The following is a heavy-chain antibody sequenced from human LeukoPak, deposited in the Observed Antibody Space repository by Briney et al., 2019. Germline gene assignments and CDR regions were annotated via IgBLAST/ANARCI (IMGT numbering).Heavy chain of an antibody. Sequence: SETLSLTCAVSGGSISSGGYSWSWIRQAPGKGLEWIGYIYHSGSTYYNPSLKSRVTISVDRSKNQFSLKLSSVTAADTAVYYCARDGEGAFDIWGQGTMVTVSS. CDR1: GGSISSGGYS. V-gene: IGHV4-30-2*01. J-gene: IGHJ3*02. CDR3: ARDGEGAFDI. CDR2: IYHSGST.